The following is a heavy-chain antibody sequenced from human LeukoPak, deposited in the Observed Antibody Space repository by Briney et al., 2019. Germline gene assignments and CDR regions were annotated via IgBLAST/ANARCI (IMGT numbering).Heavy chain of an antibody. CDR1: GFTFSNDA. D-gene: IGHD3-9*01. Sequence: GGSLRLSCVASGFTFSNDAMSWVRQAPGKGLEWVPSVSGSGYTTHYADSVKGRFTISRDNSKTTVYLQMDSLRVEDTALYYCAKARSRFFDWYFDYWGQGTLVTVSS. J-gene: IGHJ4*02. CDR2: VSGSGYTT. V-gene: IGHV3-23*01. CDR3: AKARSRFFDWYFDY.